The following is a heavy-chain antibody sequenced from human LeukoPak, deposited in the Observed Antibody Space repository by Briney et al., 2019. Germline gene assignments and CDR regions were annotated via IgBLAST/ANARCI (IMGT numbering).Heavy chain of an antibody. V-gene: IGHV1-69*05. J-gene: IGHJ4*02. D-gene: IGHD3-22*01. CDR1: GGTFSSYA. CDR2: IIPIFGTA. CDR3: ARGQLIKTTYYYDSSGYYYFDY. Sequence: SVKVSCKASGGTFSSYAISWVRQAPGQGLEWMGGIIPIFGTANYAQKFQGRVTITTDESTSTAYMELSSLRSDDTAVYYCARGQLIKTTYYYDSSGYYYFDYWGQGTLVTVSS.